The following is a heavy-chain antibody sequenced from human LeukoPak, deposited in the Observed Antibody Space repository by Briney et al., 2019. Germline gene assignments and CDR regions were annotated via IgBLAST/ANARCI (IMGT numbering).Heavy chain of an antibody. CDR3: ARGRYNWKGEGENWFDP. CDR1: GFTFSSYS. V-gene: IGHV3-21*01. Sequence: GGSLRLSCAASGFTFSSYSMNWVRQAPGKGLEWVSSISSGSSYIYYADSVKGRLTISRDNAKNSLYLQMNSLRAEDTALYYCARGRYNWKGEGENWFDPRGQGTLVTVSS. J-gene: IGHJ5*02. CDR2: ISSGSSYI. D-gene: IGHD1-20*01.